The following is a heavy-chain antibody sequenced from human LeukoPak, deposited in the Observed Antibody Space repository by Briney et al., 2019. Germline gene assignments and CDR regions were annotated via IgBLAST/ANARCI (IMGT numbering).Heavy chain of an antibody. V-gene: IGHV4-34*01. Sequence: SETLSLTCAVYGGSFSGYYWSRIRQPPGKGLEWIGEINHSGSTNYNPSLKSRVTISEDTSNNQFSLKLSSVTAADTAVYYCARQHSSGWLLDYWGQGTLVTVSS. CDR3: ARQHSSGWLLDY. D-gene: IGHD6-19*01. J-gene: IGHJ4*02. CDR1: GGSFSGYY. CDR2: INHSGST.